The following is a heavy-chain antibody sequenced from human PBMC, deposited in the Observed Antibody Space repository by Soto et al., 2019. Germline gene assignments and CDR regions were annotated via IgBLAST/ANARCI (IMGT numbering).Heavy chain of an antibody. CDR1: GCTFSSYA. V-gene: IGHV1-69*13. D-gene: IGHD2-2*01. J-gene: IGHJ6*02. Sequence: ASVKVSCKASGCTFSSYAISWVRQAPGQGLEWMGGIIPIFGTANYAQKFQGRVTITADESTSTAYMELSSLRSEDTAVYYCAAMIVVVPANYYYGMDVWGQGTTVTVSS. CDR3: AAMIVVVPANYYYGMDV. CDR2: IIPIFGTA.